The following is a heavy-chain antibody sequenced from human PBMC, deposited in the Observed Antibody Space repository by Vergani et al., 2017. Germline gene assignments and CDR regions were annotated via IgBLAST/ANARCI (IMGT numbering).Heavy chain of an antibody. D-gene: IGHD2-2*01. Sequence: QVQLVQSGAEVKKPGASVKVSCKASGYTFTSYGISWVRQAPGQGLEWMGWNSAYNGNNNYAQKLQGRVTMTTDTSTSTAYMELRSLRSDDTAVYYCAKDPVGYCSSTSGHAGGNWFDPWGQGTLVTVSS. CDR3: AKDPVGYCSSTSGHAGGNWFDP. CDR2: NSAYNGNN. J-gene: IGHJ5*02. V-gene: IGHV1-18*01. CDR1: GYTFTSYG.